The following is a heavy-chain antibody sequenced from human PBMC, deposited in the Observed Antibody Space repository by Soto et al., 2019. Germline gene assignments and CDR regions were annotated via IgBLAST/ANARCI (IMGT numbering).Heavy chain of an antibody. CDR2: IIPIFGTA. V-gene: IGHV1-69*13. Sequence: SVKVSCKASGGTFSSYAISWVRQAPGQGLEWMGGIIPIFGTANYAQKFQGRVTITADESTSTAYMELSSLRSEDTAVYYCARDHTTYYYGSGSYYTGFDYWGQGTLVTVSS. CDR3: ARDHTTYYYGSGSYYTGFDY. J-gene: IGHJ4*02. D-gene: IGHD3-10*01. CDR1: GGTFSSYA.